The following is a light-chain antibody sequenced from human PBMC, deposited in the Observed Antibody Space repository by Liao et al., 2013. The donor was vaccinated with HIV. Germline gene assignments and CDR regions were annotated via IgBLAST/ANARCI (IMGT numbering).Light chain of an antibody. J-gene: IGLJ3*02. CDR1: NIGSKS. CDR3: QAWDSSTAV. CDR2: YDS. V-gene: IGLV3-21*01. Sequence: SYELTQPPSVSVAPGKTARITCGGNNIGSKSVHWYQQKPGQAPVLVIFYDSERPSGIPERFSGSNSGNTATLTISGVEVGDEADYYCQAWDSSTAVFGGGTKLTVL.